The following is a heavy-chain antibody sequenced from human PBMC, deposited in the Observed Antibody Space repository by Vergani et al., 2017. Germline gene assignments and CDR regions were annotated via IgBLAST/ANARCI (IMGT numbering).Heavy chain of an antibody. V-gene: IGHV4-59*01. CDR1: GGSISSYY. CDR2: IYYSGST. J-gene: IGHJ6*03. D-gene: IGHD3-3*01. Sequence: QVQLQESGPGLVKPSETLSLTCTVSGGSISSYYWSWIRQPPGKGLEWIGYIYYSGSTNYNPSLKSRVTISVDTSKNQFSLKLSSVTAADTAVYYCARYRARLYDFWSGYPPSYYYMDVWGQGTTVTVSS. CDR3: ARYRARLYDFWSGYPPSYYYMDV.